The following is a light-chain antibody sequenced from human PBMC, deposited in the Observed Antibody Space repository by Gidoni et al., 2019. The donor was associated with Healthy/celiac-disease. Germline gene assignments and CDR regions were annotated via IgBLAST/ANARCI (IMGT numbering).Light chain of an antibody. J-gene: IGKJ2*04. Sequence: EIALTQSPATLSLSPGERPTLSCRASQSVSSYLAWYQQKPGQAPRLLIYDASNRATGIPARFSGSGSGTDFTLTISSLEPEDFAVYYCQQRSNWPRSFGQGTKLEIK. CDR1: QSVSSY. V-gene: IGKV3-11*01. CDR3: QQRSNWPRS. CDR2: DAS.